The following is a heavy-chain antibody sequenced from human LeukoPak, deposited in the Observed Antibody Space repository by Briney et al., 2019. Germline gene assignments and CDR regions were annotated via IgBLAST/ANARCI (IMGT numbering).Heavy chain of an antibody. CDR3: AREMYWASGAAVGY. Sequence: GGSLRLSCAASGFTFSSNYMSWVRQAPGKGLEWVSYISSSGSTIYYADSVKGRFTISRDNAKNSLYLQMNSLRAEDTAVYYCAREMYWASGAAVGYWGQGTLVTVSS. CDR1: GFTFSSNY. V-gene: IGHV3-11*01. CDR2: ISSSGSTI. J-gene: IGHJ4*02. D-gene: IGHD6-13*01.